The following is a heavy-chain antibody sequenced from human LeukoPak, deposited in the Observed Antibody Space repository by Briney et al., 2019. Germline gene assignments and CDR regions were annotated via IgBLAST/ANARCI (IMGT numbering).Heavy chain of an antibody. CDR3: ARGPYTSGWWDYFDY. V-gene: IGHV3-66*02. J-gene: IGHJ4*02. Sequence: PGGSLRLSCEASGFTFSSNYMSWVRQAPGKGLEWVSVLYSGGSTYYADSVKGRFTISRDDSKNTLYLQMNSLRDEDTAVYYCARGPYTSGWWDYFDYWGQGSLVTVSS. CDR1: GFTFSSNY. D-gene: IGHD6-19*01. CDR2: LYSGGST.